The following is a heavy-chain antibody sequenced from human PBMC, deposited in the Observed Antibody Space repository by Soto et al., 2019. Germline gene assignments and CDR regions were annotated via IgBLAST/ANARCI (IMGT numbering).Heavy chain of an antibody. Sequence: QVQLVQSGAEVKKPGASVKVSCKASGYTFTRDQIHWVRQAPGQGLEWMGMIDPSGGKTNYAQKFQGRVTMTRDTSTSTVYMALSSLRSDDTAIYFCARVMRSLLSITALDTWGQGTRVTVSS. CDR2: IDPSGGKT. CDR3: ARVMRSLLSITALDT. V-gene: IGHV1-46*01. J-gene: IGHJ5*02. D-gene: IGHD5-18*01. CDR1: GYTFTRDQ.